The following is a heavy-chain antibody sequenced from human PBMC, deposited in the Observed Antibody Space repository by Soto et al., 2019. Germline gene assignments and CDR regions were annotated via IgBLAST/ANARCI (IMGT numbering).Heavy chain of an antibody. V-gene: IGHV1-69*01. CDR1: GGTFRSYA. J-gene: IGHJ3*02. CDR3: ARDEGYSSGADAFDI. D-gene: IGHD5-18*01. CDR2: IIPIFGTA. Sequence: QVQLVQSGAELKKPGSSVKVSCKASGGTFRSYAISWVRQAAGQVLEWMGGIIPIFGTANYAQKFQGRVTITADESTSTAYMELSSLRSEDTAVYYCARDEGYSSGADAFDIWGQGTMVTVSS.